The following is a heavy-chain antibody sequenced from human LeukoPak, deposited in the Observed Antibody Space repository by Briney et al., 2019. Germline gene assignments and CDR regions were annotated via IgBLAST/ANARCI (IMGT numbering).Heavy chain of an antibody. V-gene: IGHV3-21*01. Sequence: GGSLRLSCAASGFTFSSYSMNWVRQAPGKGLEWVSSISSSSSYIYYADSVKGRFTISRDNAKNSLYLQMNSLRAEDTAVFYCARESGGYSYGHPLGDYFDYWGQGTLVTVSS. CDR1: GFTFSSYS. CDR3: ARESGGYSYGHPLGDYFDY. D-gene: IGHD5-18*01. J-gene: IGHJ4*02. CDR2: ISSSSSYI.